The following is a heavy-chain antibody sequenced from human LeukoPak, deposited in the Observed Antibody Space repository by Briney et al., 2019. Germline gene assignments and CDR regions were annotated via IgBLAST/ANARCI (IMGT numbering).Heavy chain of an antibody. CDR3: ARVPCSSTSCGYAFDI. V-gene: IGHV3-21*01. D-gene: IGHD2-2*01. CDR2: ISSSSSYI. Sequence: GGSLRLSCAASRFTFSSYDINWVRQAPGKGLEWVSSISSSSSYIYYADSVKGRFTISRDNAKNSLYLQMNSLRAEDTAVYYCARVPCSSTSCGYAFDIWGQGTMVNVSS. CDR1: RFTFSSYD. J-gene: IGHJ3*02.